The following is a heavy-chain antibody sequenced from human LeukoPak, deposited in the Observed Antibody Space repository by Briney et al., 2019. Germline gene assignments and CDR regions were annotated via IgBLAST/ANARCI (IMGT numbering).Heavy chain of an antibody. D-gene: IGHD6-13*01. V-gene: IGHV4-59*01. CDR2: IYYSGST. CDR3: ARSRGYFDY. CDR1: GGSISTYY. Sequence: KPSETLSLTCTVSGGSISTYYWSWIRQPPAKGLEWIGYIYYSGSTNYNPSLKSRVTISVDTSKNQFSLKLSSVTAADTALYYCARSRGYFDYWGQGTLVTVSS. J-gene: IGHJ4*02.